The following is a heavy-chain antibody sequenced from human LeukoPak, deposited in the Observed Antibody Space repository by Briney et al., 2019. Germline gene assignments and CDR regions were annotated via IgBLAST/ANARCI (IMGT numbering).Heavy chain of an antibody. V-gene: IGHV3-7*01. CDR1: GFTFSDYW. CDR2: IKQDGSEK. Sequence: GGSLRLSCVASGFTFSDYWMTWVRQAPGKGLEWVANIKQDGSEKYYVDSVKGRFTISRDNAKNSLYLQMNTLRAADTAVYYCARGSPVDYWGQGTLVTVSS. J-gene: IGHJ4*02. CDR3: ARGSPVDY.